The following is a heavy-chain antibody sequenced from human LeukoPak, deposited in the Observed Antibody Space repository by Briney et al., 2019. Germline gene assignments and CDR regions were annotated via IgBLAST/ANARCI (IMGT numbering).Heavy chain of an antibody. CDR1: GHTFTGYY. CDR2: INSNSGGT. D-gene: IGHD1-1*01. V-gene: IGHV1-2*02. J-gene: IGHJ4*02. CDR3: ARGTTGGNFDY. Sequence: GASVKVSCEASGHTFTGYYIQWVRQAPGQGLESVGWINSNSGGTNYAQKFQGRVTLTRDTSISTAYMELISLKSDDTAMYYCARGTTGGNFDYWGQGTLVTVSS.